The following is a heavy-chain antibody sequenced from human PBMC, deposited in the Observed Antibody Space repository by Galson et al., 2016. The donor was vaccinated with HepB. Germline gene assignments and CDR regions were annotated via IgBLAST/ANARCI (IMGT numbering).Heavy chain of an antibody. CDR2: IKSKTVGGIT. D-gene: IGHD2-2*01. Sequence: SLRLSCAVSGLTFSDAWMSWVRQAPGNGLEWFGRIKSKTVGGITDYAAPVKDRYTISRDDSKNTLYLQMDSLKSDDTGVDYCTTGLWGPAATYWGQGTLVTVSS. J-gene: IGHJ4*02. CDR1: GLTFSDAW. CDR3: TTGLWGPAATY. V-gene: IGHV3-15*01.